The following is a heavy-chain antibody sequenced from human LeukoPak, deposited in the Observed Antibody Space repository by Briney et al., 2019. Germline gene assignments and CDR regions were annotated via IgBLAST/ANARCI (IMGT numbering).Heavy chain of an antibody. Sequence: GGSLRLSCAASGFTFSTYAMSWVRQAPGKGLEWVSGISGSGGSTYYADSVKGRFTISRDNSKNTLYLQMNSLRAEDTAVYYCAKRYCTSTKCYQLGYWGQGTLVTVSS. V-gene: IGHV3-23*01. D-gene: IGHD2-2*01. CDR3: AKRYCTSTKCYQLGY. CDR1: GFTFSTYA. CDR2: ISGSGGST. J-gene: IGHJ4*02.